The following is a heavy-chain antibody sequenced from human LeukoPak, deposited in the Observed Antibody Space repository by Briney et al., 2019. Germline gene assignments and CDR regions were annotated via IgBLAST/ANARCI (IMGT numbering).Heavy chain of an antibody. CDR1: GYTFTGYY. J-gene: IGHJ4*02. D-gene: IGHD6-13*01. CDR3: ARDRIAAAGNTNDY. V-gene: IGHV1-2*02. Sequence: GASVKVSCKASGYTFTGYYMHWVRQAPGQGLEWMGWINPNSGGTNYAQKFQGRVTMTRDTSISTAYMEPSRLRSDDTAVYYCARDRIAAAGNTNDYWGQGTLVTVSS. CDR2: INPNSGGT.